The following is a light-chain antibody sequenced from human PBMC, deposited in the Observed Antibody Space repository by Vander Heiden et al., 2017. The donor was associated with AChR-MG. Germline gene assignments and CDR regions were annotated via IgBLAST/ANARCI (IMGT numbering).Light chain of an antibody. CDR3: AAWDDGLKGPV. J-gene: IGLJ2*01. Sequence: QSVLTQPPSASGTPGQRVTISCSGSKSNIGDNTVHWYQKLPGAAPNLLIFSNNERPSGVPDRFSGSKSGTSASLAIRGLQSEDEADYYCAAWDDGLKGPVFGGGTKLTVL. CDR2: SNN. V-gene: IGLV1-44*01. CDR1: KSNIGDNT.